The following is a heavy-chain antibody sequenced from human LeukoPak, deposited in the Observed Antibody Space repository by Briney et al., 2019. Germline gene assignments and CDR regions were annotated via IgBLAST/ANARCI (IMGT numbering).Heavy chain of an antibody. Sequence: PGGSLRLSCAASGFTFSSYWMSWVRQAPGKGLEWVANIKQDGSEKFYVDSAKGRFTISRDNAKDSLYLQMNSLRAEDTAVYYCARDRDSSSWYGDPSDNWGQGTLVTVSS. D-gene: IGHD6-13*01. CDR2: IKQDGSEK. J-gene: IGHJ4*02. V-gene: IGHV3-7*01. CDR1: GFTFSSYW. CDR3: ARDRDSSSWYGDPSDN.